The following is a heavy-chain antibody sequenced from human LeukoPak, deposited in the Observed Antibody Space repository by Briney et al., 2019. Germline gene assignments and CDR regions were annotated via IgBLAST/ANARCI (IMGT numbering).Heavy chain of an antibody. J-gene: IGHJ6*02. V-gene: IGHV1-69*10. Sequence: SVKVSCKASGGTFSSYAISWVRPAPGQGLGWMGGIIPILGIANYAQKFQGRVTITADKSTSTAYMELSSLRSEDTGVYYCARGGGYSYGYHYYVMAVWSQGTTVTVS. CDR3: ARGGGYSYGYHYYVMAV. D-gene: IGHD5-18*01. CDR2: IIPILGIA. CDR1: GGTFSSYA.